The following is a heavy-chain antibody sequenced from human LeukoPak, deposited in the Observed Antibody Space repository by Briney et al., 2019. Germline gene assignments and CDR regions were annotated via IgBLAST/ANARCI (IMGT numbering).Heavy chain of an antibody. Sequence: GGSLKLSCAASGFTFSGSAMHWVRQASGKGLEWVGRIRSKANSYATAYAASVKGRFTIPRDDSKNTAYLQMNSLKTEDTAVYYCTRRGSYYGMDVWGQGTTVTVSS. D-gene: IGHD1-14*01. CDR3: TRRGSYYGMDV. J-gene: IGHJ6*02. CDR2: IRSKANSYAT. V-gene: IGHV3-73*01. CDR1: GFTFSGSA.